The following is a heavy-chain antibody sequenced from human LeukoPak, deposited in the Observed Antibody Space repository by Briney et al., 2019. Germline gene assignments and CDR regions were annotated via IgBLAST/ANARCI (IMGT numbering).Heavy chain of an antibody. Sequence: SETLSLTCAVYGGSFSGYYWSWIRQPPGKGLEWIGEINHSGSTNYNPSLKSRVTISVDTSKNQFSLKLSSVTAADTAVYYCAKSGWYKEDAFDIWGQGTMVTVSS. CDR1: GGSFSGYY. CDR3: AKSGWYKEDAFDI. J-gene: IGHJ3*02. V-gene: IGHV4-34*01. CDR2: INHSGST. D-gene: IGHD6-19*01.